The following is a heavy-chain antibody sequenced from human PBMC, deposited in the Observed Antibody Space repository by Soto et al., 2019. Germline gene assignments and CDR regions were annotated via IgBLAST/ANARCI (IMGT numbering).Heavy chain of an antibody. CDR1: GGSISSGGYS. CDR2: IYHSGST. J-gene: IGHJ6*02. D-gene: IGHD6-25*01. Sequence: QLQLQESGSGLVKPSQTLSLTCAVSGGSISSGGYSWSWIRQPPGKGLEWIGYIYHSGSTYYNPSLTSRVTISVDRSKNQYSLKLSSVTAADTAVYYCASSAGNYYYGMDVWGQGTTVTVSS. CDR3: ASSAGNYYYGMDV. V-gene: IGHV4-30-2*01.